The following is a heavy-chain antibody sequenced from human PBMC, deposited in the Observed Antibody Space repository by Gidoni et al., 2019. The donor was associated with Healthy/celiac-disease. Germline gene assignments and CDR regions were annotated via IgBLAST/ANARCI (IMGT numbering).Heavy chain of an antibody. Sequence: QLQLQESGPGLVKPSETLSLTCTVSGGSISSSSYYWGWIRQPPGKGLEWIGSIYYSGSTYYNPSLKSRVTISVDTSKNQFSLKLSSVTAADTAVYYCASQYYYDSSGYYYPHAFDIWGQGTMVTVSS. V-gene: IGHV4-39*01. D-gene: IGHD3-22*01. J-gene: IGHJ3*02. CDR1: GGSISSSSYY. CDR3: ASQYYYDSSGYYYPHAFDI. CDR2: IYYSGST.